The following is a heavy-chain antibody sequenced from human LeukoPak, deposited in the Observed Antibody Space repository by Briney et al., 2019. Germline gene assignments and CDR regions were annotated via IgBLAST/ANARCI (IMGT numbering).Heavy chain of an antibody. CDR2: IYTSGST. V-gene: IGHV4-61*02. D-gene: IGHD3-3*01. CDR1: GGSISTGGYY. Sequence: SQTLSLTCTVSGGSISTGGYYWSWIRQPAGKGLEWIGRIYTSGSTNYNPSLKSRVTMSVDTSKNQFSLKLSSVTAADTAVYYCARDSNYDFWSGYYDNWFDPWGQGTLVTVSS. CDR3: ARDSNYDFWSGYYDNWFDP. J-gene: IGHJ5*02.